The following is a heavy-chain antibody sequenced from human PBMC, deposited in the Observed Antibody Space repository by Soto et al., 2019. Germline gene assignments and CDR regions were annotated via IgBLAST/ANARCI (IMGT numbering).Heavy chain of an antibody. V-gene: IGHV2-5*01. J-gene: IGHJ4*02. CDR2: IYWNDDK. CDR1: GFSLSTSGLG. CDR3: AHRPSGWYRLDY. Sequence: QITLKESGPTLVRPTQTLTLTCTFSGFSLSTSGLGVGWIRQPPGKALEWLALIYWNDDKRYSPSLKARLTITKDTSKNQVVLTMTNMDPVDTATYYCAHRPSGWYRLDYWGQGTLVTVSS. D-gene: IGHD6-19*01.